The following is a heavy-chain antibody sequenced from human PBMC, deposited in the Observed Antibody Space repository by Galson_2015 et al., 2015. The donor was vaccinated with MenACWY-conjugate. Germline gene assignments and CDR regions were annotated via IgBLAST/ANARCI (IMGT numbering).Heavy chain of an antibody. Sequence: SLRLSCAVSGFTFRQYAMSWVRQAPGTGLEWVAIISDSGAATHYIDSVKGRFTISRDNSKNTLYLQMSRLRAEDTALYYCAEDVYMDVWGKGTTVSVSS. CDR3: AEDVYMDV. CDR1: GFTFRQYA. V-gene: IGHV3-23*01. J-gene: IGHJ6*03. CDR2: ISDSGAAT.